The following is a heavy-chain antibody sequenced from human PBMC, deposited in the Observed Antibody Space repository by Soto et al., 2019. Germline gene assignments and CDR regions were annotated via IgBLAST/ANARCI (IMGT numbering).Heavy chain of an antibody. J-gene: IGHJ6*02. CDR2: INHSGST. CDR3: ARSGPTPYGMAV. Sequence: ASETLSLSCAVYGGSFSGYYWSWIRQPPGKGLEWIGEINHSGSTNYNPSLKSRVTISVDTSKNQFSLKLSSVTAADTAVYYCARSGPTPYGMAVWGQGTTVTVSS. CDR1: GGSFSGYY. V-gene: IGHV4-34*01. D-gene: IGHD3-3*01.